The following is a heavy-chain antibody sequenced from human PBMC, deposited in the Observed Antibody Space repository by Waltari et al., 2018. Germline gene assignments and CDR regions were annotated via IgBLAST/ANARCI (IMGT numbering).Heavy chain of an antibody. CDR3: ARGNYYGSGTVYYYYYMDV. V-gene: IGHV1-69*14. Sequence: QVQLVQSGAEVKKPGSSVKVSCKASGGTFRSYAISWVRQAPGQGLEWMGGIIPIFGTANYAQKFQGRVTITADKSTSTAYMELSSLRSEDTAVYYCARGNYYGSGTVYYYYYMDVWGKGTTVTVSS. CDR1: GGTFRSYA. CDR2: IIPIFGTA. J-gene: IGHJ6*03. D-gene: IGHD3-10*01.